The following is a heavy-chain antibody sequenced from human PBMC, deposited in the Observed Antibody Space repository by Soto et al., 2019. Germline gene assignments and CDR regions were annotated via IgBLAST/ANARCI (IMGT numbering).Heavy chain of an antibody. CDR3: ARGDREDILVVVGARPGEYGTDI. V-gene: IGHV3-30-3*01. Sequence: QVQLVESGGGVVQPGGSLRLSCAASGFTFRNHAMHWVRQAPGKGLECLAVIAHDGSNAFYRDSVKGRFTVSRDNSKNTLYLYMNSLRSEETGAYYWARGDREDILVVVGARPGEYGTDIWGQGTTVIVSS. J-gene: IGHJ6*02. D-gene: IGHD2-15*01. CDR2: IAHDGSNA. CDR1: GFTFRNHA.